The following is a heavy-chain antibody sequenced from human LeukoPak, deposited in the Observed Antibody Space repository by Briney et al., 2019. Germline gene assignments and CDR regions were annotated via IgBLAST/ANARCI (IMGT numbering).Heavy chain of an antibody. CDR2: INQDGSDK. Sequence: PGGSLRLSCAASGFTFTTYGMSWVRQAPGKGLEWVANINQDGSDKYYVDSVTGRFRISRDNAKNSVYLHMNSLRAEDTAVYYCARGFDGYYGFDLWGQGTMVTVSS. CDR1: GFTFTTYG. CDR3: ARGFDGYYGFDL. V-gene: IGHV3-7*05. D-gene: IGHD5-24*01. J-gene: IGHJ3*01.